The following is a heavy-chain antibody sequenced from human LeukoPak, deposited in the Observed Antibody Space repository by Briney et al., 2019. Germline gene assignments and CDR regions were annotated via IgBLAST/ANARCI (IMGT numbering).Heavy chain of an antibody. V-gene: IGHV3-7*01. J-gene: IGHJ4*02. Sequence: GGSLRLSCAASGFTFSSYWMSWVRQAPGKGLEWVANIKQDGSEKYYVDSVKGRFTISRDNAKNSLYLQMNSLRAEDTAVYYCARAAPNYYDSSGYPGYWGQGTLVTVSS. CDR3: ARAAPNYYDSSGYPGY. CDR2: IKQDGSEK. CDR1: GFTFSSYW. D-gene: IGHD3-22*01.